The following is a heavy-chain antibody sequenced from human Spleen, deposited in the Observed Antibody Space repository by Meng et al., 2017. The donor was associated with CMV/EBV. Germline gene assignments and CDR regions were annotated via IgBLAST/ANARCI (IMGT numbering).Heavy chain of an antibody. J-gene: IGHJ2*01. D-gene: IGHD6-6*01. CDR1: GFTFSSYA. Sequence: SGFTFSSYAMSWVRQAPGKGLGWVSAISGSGGSTYYADSVKGRFTISRDNSKNTLYLQMNSLRAEDTAVYYCAKGGREQLARSYFDLWGRGTLVTVSS. CDR2: ISGSGGST. V-gene: IGHV3-23*01. CDR3: AKGGREQLARSYFDL.